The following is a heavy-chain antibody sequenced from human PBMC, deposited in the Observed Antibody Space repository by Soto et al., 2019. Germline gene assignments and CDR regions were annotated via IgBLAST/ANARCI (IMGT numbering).Heavy chain of an antibody. CDR1: GFTFSSYE. CDR2: ISSSGSTI. V-gene: IGHV3-48*03. D-gene: IGHD3-10*01. J-gene: IGHJ4*02. Sequence: EVQLVESGGGLVQPGGSLRLSCAASGFTFSSYEMNWVRQAPGKGLEWVSYISSSGSTIYYADSVKGRFTISRDNAKNSLYLQMNSLRAEATAVYYCARELRFVAVDYWGQGTLVTVSS. CDR3: ARELRFVAVDY.